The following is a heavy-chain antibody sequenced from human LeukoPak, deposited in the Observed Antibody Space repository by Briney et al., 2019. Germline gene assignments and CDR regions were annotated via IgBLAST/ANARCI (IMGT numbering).Heavy chain of an antibody. CDR1: GFSVSSKY. V-gene: IGHV3-23*01. Sequence: GGSLRLSCAASGFSVSSKYMSWVRQAPGKGLEWVSVISGSGGSTYYADSVKGRFTISRDNSKNTLYLQMSSLRAEDTAVYYCAKENVVVAAAVPDYWGQGTLVTVSS. CDR3: AKENVVVAAAVPDY. CDR2: ISGSGGST. D-gene: IGHD2-15*01. J-gene: IGHJ4*02.